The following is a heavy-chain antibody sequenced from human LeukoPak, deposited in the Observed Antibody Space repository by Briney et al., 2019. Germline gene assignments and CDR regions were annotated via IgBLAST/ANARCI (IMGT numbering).Heavy chain of an antibody. CDR3: ARRGTRRHLYCYYYYGMDV. D-gene: IGHD1-1*01. J-gene: IGHJ6*02. V-gene: IGHV4-34*01. CDR2: INRSGST. CDR1: GGSFSGYY. Sequence: SETLSLTCAVYGGSFSGYYWSWIRQPPGKGLEWIGEINRSGSTNYNPSLKSRVTISVDTSKNQFSLKLSSVTAADTAVYYCARRGTRRHLYCYYYYGMDVWGQGTTVTVSS.